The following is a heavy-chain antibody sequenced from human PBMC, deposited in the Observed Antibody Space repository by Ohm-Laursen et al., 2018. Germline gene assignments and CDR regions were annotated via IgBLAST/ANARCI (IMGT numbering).Heavy chain of an antibody. Sequence: SLRLSCAASGFTVSNNYMSWVRQAPGKGLEWVSVIYSGGGTNYADSVKGRFTISRDNSKNSLYLQMSSLTAEDTAVYFCARDGDGYLHWGQGTLVTVSS. V-gene: IGHV3-53*01. J-gene: IGHJ4*02. CDR3: ARDGDGYLH. CDR2: IYSGGGT. D-gene: IGHD2-21*01. CDR1: GFTVSNNY.